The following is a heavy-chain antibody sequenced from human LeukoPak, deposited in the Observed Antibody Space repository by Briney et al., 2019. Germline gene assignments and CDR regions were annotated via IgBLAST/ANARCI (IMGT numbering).Heavy chain of an antibody. CDR1: VDSISSNSYY. Sequence: PSETLSLTCTVSVDSISSNSYYWGWIRQPPGKGLECIGSIYYRGSTYYNPSLTSQVTISVDTSKNHFSLKLSSVTAADTAVYYCARGGWVFGIVVVPAATPDNWFDPWGQGTLVSVSS. J-gene: IGHJ5*02. D-gene: IGHD2-2*01. CDR3: ARGGWVFGIVVVPAATPDNWFDP. V-gene: IGHV4-39*07. CDR2: IYYRGST.